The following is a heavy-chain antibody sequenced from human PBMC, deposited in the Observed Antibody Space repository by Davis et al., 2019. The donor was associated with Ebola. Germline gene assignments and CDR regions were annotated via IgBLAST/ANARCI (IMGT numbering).Heavy chain of an antibody. V-gene: IGHV3-23*01. CDR1: GFTFSSYA. D-gene: IGHD4-11*01. Sequence: PGGSLRLSCAASGFTFSSYAMSWVRQAPGKGLEWVSAISVSGGSTYYADSVKGRFTISRDNSKNTLYLQMNSLRAEDTAVYYCARGQTTVTPYYYYGMDVWGQGTTVTVSS. CDR2: ISVSGGST. J-gene: IGHJ6*02. CDR3: ARGQTTVTPYYYYGMDV.